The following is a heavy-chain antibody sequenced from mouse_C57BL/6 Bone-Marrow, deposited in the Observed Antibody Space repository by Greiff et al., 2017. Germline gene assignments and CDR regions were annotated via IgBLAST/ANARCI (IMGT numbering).Heavy chain of an antibody. CDR1: GFTFSDYG. CDR2: ISSGSSTI. CDR3: ARPGSGYPFAY. Sequence: EVHLVESGGGLVKPGGSLKLSCAASGFTFSDYGMHWVRQAPEKGLEWVAYISSGSSTIYYADTVKGRFTISRDNAKNTLFLQMTSLRSEDTAMYYCARPGSGYPFAYWRPATLVTVSA. J-gene: IGHJ3*01. V-gene: IGHV5-17*01. D-gene: IGHD3-2*02.